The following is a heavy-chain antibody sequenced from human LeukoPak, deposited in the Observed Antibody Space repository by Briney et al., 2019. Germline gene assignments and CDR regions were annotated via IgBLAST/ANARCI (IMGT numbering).Heavy chain of an antibody. D-gene: IGHD1/OR15-1a*01. Sequence: GGSLRLSCAASGFTCDDYAMHWLRQAPGKGLEWVSLISWGGGNIYYADSMKGRFTISRDNSKNSLYLQMNSLRAEDSAFYYCAKAAIRYTTRWNNFDYWGQGTLVTVSS. V-gene: IGHV3-43D*03. CDR2: ISWGGGNI. CDR1: GFTCDDYA. CDR3: AKAAIRYTTRWNNFDY. J-gene: IGHJ4*02.